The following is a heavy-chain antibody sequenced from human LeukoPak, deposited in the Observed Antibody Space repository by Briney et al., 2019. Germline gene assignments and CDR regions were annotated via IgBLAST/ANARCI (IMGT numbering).Heavy chain of an antibody. Sequence: SETLSLTCGVYGGSFSDYYWTWIRQPPGKGLEWIGEINHSGRTHYNPSLKSRVTISVDTSKNQFSLKLSSVTAADTAVYYCARKLRYFDWFGYYYYMDVWGRGTTVTISS. CDR3: ARKLRYFDWFGYYYYMDV. V-gene: IGHV4-34*01. D-gene: IGHD3-9*01. CDR1: GGSFSDYY. J-gene: IGHJ6*03. CDR2: INHSGRT.